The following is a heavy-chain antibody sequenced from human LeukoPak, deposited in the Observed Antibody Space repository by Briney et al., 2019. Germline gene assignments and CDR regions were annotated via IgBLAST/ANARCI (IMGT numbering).Heavy chain of an antibody. CDR1: GFSLGSYW. J-gene: IGHJ6*02. CDR3: AESYGSGSLGRVYGMDV. Sequence: GGSLRLSCTASGFSLGSYWMSWVRQAPGKGLEWVANINQDASRKYYAGSVTGRFSVSRDNAQNSLHLQMDSLRAEDTAVYYCAESYGSGSLGRVYGMDVWGQGTTVTVSS. CDR2: INQDASRK. V-gene: IGHV3-7*03. D-gene: IGHD3-10*01.